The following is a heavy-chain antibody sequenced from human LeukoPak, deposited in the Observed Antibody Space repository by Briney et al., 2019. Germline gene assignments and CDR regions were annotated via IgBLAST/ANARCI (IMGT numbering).Heavy chain of an antibody. D-gene: IGHD1-26*01. CDR3: ARQYSGIYYEAFED. Sequence: GGSLRLSCAASGFTFSNYGMHWVHQAPGKGLEYVSGISCDGDSTYYANSVKGRFSISRDNFKNILYLQVYRLRIEDMGIYYCARQYSGIYYEAFEDRGQRTLVTV. V-gene: IGHV3-64*01. CDR1: GFTFSNYG. CDR2: ISCDGDST. J-gene: IGHJ4*02.